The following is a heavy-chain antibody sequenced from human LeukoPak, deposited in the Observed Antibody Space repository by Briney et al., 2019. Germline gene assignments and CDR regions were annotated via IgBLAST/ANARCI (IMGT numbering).Heavy chain of an antibody. CDR1: GGSFSVYY. V-gene: IGHV4-34*01. J-gene: IGHJ4*02. CDR3: ARVDRIAAAGRPIDY. CDR2: INHSGST. D-gene: IGHD6-13*01. Sequence: SEAESLTCAVYGGSFSVYYWGWLRQPPRQGLEWNGEINHSGSTNYTPSLKSRVTISVDTTKNHYSLNLSSVTGADTAVYYCARVDRIAAAGRPIDYWGQGTLATV.